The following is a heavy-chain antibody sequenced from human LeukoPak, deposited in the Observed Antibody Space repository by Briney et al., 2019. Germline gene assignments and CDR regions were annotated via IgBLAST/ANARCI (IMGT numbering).Heavy chain of an antibody. CDR2: ISAYNGNT. CDR3: ASVPTRGGVVDP. Sequence: ASVKVSRKASGYTFTSYGISWVRQAPGQGLEWMGWISAYNGNTNHTQKLQGRGTMSTDTSTSTAHLELRSLRSDDPAVYYCASVPTRGGVVDPWGQGTLVTVSS. D-gene: IGHD3-10*01. V-gene: IGHV1-18*01. CDR1: GYTFTSYG. J-gene: IGHJ5*01.